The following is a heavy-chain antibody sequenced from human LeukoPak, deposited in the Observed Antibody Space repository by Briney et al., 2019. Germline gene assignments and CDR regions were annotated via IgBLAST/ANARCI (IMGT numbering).Heavy chain of an antibody. CDR2: VYYTGSI. CDR1: GDSITSYY. Sequence: PSETLSLTCTVSGDSITSYYWSWFRQPPGKGLEWVGYVYYTGSINYSPPLKSRLTMSVDTSKDQFSLNLSSVTAADTAIYYCARGPYDSGGYYLAACDVRGRGTMVTVTS. D-gene: IGHD3-22*01. J-gene: IGHJ3*01. V-gene: IGHV4-59*01. CDR3: ARGPYDSGGYYLAACDV.